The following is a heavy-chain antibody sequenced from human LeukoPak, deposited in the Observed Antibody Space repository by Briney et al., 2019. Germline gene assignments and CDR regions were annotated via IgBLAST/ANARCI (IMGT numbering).Heavy chain of an antibody. Sequence: GASVKVSCKASESTFTRYYIHWVRQAPGQGLDWMGMINPSSGSTRFAQMFQNRVTMTRDTSTSAVYMELSSLTSEDTAMYYCARTYSSSWSYCDSWGQGTLVTVSS. V-gene: IGHV1-46*01. D-gene: IGHD6-13*01. CDR3: ARTYSSSWSYCDS. CDR1: ESTFTRYY. J-gene: IGHJ4*02. CDR2: INPSSGST.